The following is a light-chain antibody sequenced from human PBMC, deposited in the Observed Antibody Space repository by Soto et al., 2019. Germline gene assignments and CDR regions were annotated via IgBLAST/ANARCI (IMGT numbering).Light chain of an antibody. J-gene: IGKJ2*03. CDR3: WECSNWPLLNS. Sequence: EIVLTQSPATLSLSPGERATLSCRASQSVSSYLAWYQQKPGQAPRLLIYDASNRDTGIPARFSGSGSGTDFTLTISSLEPEDIAVYYCWECSNWPLLNSFGQGTKLEIK. CDR1: QSVSSY. V-gene: IGKV3-11*01. CDR2: DAS.